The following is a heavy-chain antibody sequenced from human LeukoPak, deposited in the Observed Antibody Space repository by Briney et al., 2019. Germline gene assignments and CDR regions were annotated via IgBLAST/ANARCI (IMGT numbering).Heavy chain of an antibody. D-gene: IGHD5-24*01. J-gene: IGHJ4*02. CDR2: IIPIFGTA. V-gene: IGHV1-69*06. Sequence: SVKVSCEASGYTFTSYDINWVRQATGQGLEWMGGIIPIFGTANYAQKFQGRVTITADKSTSTAYMELSSLRSEDTAVYYCAVGDGYKMVLHYFDYWGQGTLVTVSS. CDR1: GYTFTSYD. CDR3: AVGDGYKMVLHYFDY.